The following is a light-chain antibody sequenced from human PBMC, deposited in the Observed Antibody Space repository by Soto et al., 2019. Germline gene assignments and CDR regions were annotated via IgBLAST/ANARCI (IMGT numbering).Light chain of an antibody. CDR3: QQANSFPIT. V-gene: IGKV1-39*01. J-gene: IGKJ5*01. CDR2: GVS. CDR1: QNIHSY. Sequence: DIQMTQSPSSLSASVGDRVTITCRASQNIHSYLNWYKQTPGKPPELLIFGVSNLESGVPSRFSGSGSGTDFTLTISSLQREDFATYYCQQANSFPITFGQGTRLEIK.